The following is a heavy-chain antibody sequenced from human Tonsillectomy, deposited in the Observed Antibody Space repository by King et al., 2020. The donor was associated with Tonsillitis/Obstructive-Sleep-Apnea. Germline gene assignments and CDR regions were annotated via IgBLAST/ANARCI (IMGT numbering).Heavy chain of an antibody. V-gene: IGHV4-39*01. Sequence: LQLQESGPGLVRPSETVSLSCTVSGVSINSRSYYWGWIRQPPGKGLEWIATIYYNGDTYYNPPLKSRVTMSVDTSMNQFSLRLSSVTAADTAVYYCARHPNAGHSDYYYYMDVWGKGTTVTVPS. D-gene: IGHD2-21*01. J-gene: IGHJ6*03. CDR3: ARHPNAGHSDYYYYMDV. CDR1: GVSINSRSYY. CDR2: IYYNGDT.